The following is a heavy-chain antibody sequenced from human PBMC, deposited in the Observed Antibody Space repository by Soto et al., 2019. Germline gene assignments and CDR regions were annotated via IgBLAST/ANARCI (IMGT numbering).Heavy chain of an antibody. CDR1: GGSIISGGYY. Sequence: SETLSLTCTVSGGSIISGGYYWSWIRQHPGKGLEWIGYIYYSGSTYYNPSLKSRVTISVDTSKNQFSLKLSSVTAADTAVYYCARYCSSPRDWFDPWGQGTLVTVPQ. CDR2: IYYSGST. D-gene: IGHD2-2*01. V-gene: IGHV4-31*03. CDR3: ARYCSSPRDWFDP. J-gene: IGHJ5*02.